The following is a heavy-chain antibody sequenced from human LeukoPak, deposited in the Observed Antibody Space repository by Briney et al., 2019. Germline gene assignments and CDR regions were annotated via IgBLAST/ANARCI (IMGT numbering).Heavy chain of an antibody. J-gene: IGHJ3*02. CDR1: GFTFSGYE. D-gene: IGHD1-26*01. V-gene: IGHV3-48*03. CDR2: ISSSGSTI. CDR3: ARRGRNLVGAMSFDI. Sequence: PGGSLRLSCAASGFTFSGYEMNWVRQAPGKGLEWVSYISSSGSTIYYADSVKGRFTISRANAKNSLYLQMNSLRAEDTAVYYCARRGRNLVGAMSFDIWGQGTMVTVSS.